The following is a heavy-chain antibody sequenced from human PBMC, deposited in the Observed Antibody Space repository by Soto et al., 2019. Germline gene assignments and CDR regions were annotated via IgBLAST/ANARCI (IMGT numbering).Heavy chain of an antibody. V-gene: IGHV4-31*03. CDR1: GGSINSGGYY. D-gene: IGHD3-22*01. J-gene: IGHJ5*02. Sequence: QVHLQESGPGLVKPSQTLSLTCTVAGGSINSGGYYWTWIRQHPGKGLEWIGCMYYSGSTQYNLSLKGRVTISFDTSKNQFSLNLSSVTAADTAVYYCARETYYYDGSDYLNWFDPWGLGTLVTVSS. CDR3: ARETYYYDGSDYLNWFDP. CDR2: MYYSGST.